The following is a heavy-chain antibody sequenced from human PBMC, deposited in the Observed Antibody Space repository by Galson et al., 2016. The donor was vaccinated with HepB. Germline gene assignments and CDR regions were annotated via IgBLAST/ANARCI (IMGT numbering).Heavy chain of an antibody. J-gene: IGHJ3*02. CDR3: TTPLPVEYCSSASFSYDVFHI. D-gene: IGHD2-2*01. CDR2: IKGKGEGGTI. V-gene: IGHV3-15*01. CDR1: GFSFNRAW. Sequence: SLRLSCAASGFSFNRAWMTWIRQTPGKGLEWVGRIKGKGEGGTIDYAAPVKGRFTIPTDDSKKILNLQMDRLKSEDTAVYYCTTPLPVEYCSSASFSYDVFHIWGQGTMVTVSS.